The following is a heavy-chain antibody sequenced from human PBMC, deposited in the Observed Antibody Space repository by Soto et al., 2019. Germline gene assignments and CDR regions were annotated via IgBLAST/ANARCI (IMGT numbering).Heavy chain of an antibody. J-gene: IGHJ4*02. CDR1: GGSFSGYY. CDR2: INHSGST. Sequence: PSETLSLTCAVYGGSFSGYYWSWIRQPPGKGLEWIGEINHSGSTNYNPSLKSRVTISVDTSKNQFSLKLSSVTAADTAVYYCASGEYNWSKPPYFDYWGQGTLVTVSS. D-gene: IGHD1-20*01. V-gene: IGHV4-34*01. CDR3: ASGEYNWSKPPYFDY.